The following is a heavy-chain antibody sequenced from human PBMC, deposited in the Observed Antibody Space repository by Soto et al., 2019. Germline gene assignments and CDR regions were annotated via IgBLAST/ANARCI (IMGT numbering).Heavy chain of an antibody. CDR2: IYYSGST. CDR1: GGSISSYY. J-gene: IGHJ6*02. D-gene: IGHD3-16*01. Sequence: QVQLQESGPGLVKPSETLSLTCTVSGGSISSYYWSWIRQPPGKGLEWIGYIYYSGSTNYNPSPKSRVTISVDTSKNQCSLKLSSVTAADTAVYYCARDNITSLYGMDVWGQGTTVTVSS. CDR3: ARDNITSLYGMDV. V-gene: IGHV4-59*01.